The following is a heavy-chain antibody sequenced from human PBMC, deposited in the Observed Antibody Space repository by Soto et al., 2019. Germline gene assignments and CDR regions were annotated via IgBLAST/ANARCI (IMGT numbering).Heavy chain of an antibody. V-gene: IGHV1-46*01. D-gene: IGHD3-10*01. Sequence: ASVKVSCKAIGYSFTRHYMHWVRQAPGQGLEWMGTIFPGGVNIAYAQKFEGRVTMTKDTTTSTVYMELNSLTSEDTAVYYCARAPRGNYGSGSYYHVPLFDYWGQG. J-gene: IGHJ4*02. CDR1: GYSFTRHY. CDR2: IFPGGVNI. CDR3: ARAPRGNYGSGSYYHVPLFDY.